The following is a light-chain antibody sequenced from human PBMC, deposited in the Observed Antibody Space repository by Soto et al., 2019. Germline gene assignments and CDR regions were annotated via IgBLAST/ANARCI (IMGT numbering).Light chain of an antibody. CDR1: SSDIGGYNY. CDR2: DVT. Sequence: QSALTQPASVSGSPGQSITISCTGTSSDIGGYNYVSWYQQHPGKAPKLMIFDVTNRPSGVSDRFSGSKSGNTASLTISGLQAEDEADYYCSSYSTLTLEVFGAGTKLTVL. V-gene: IGLV2-14*03. CDR3: SSYSTLTLEV. J-gene: IGLJ1*01.